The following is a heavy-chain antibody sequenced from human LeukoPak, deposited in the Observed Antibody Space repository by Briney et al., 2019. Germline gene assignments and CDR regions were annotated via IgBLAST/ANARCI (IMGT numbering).Heavy chain of an antibody. D-gene: IGHD3-10*01. CDR2: INPNSGGT. V-gene: IGHV1-2*02. J-gene: IGHJ4*02. CDR3: ARVSVQYYYGSGSYYNVYFDY. CDR1: GYTFTGYY. Sequence: ASVKVSCKASGYTFTGYYMNWVRQAPGQGLEWMGWINPNSGGTNYAQKFQGRVTMTRDTSISTAYMELSRLRSDDTAVYYCARVSVQYYYGSGSYYNVYFDYWGQGTLVTVSS.